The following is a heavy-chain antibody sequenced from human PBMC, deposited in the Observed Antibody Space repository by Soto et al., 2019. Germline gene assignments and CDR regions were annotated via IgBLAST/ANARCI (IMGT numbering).Heavy chain of an antibody. CDR1: RYTFPSYG. V-gene: IGHV1-18*01. CDR3: ARGSSVAGRNNWFDP. Sequence: ASVKVSCKASRYTFPSYGISCVRQAPGQGLEWMGWISAYNGNTNYAQKLQGRVTMTTDTSTSTAYMELRSLRSDDTAVYYCARGSSVAGRNNWFDPWGQGTLVTVSS. J-gene: IGHJ5*02. CDR2: ISAYNGNT. D-gene: IGHD6-19*01.